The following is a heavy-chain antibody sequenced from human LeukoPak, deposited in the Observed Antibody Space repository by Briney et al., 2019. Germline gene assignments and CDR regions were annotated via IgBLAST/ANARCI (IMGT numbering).Heavy chain of an antibody. CDR1: GFTFNSYA. D-gene: IGHD3-22*01. CDR2: ITGSSDQT. Sequence: GGSLRLSCAASGFTFNSYAMNWVRQAPGKGLEWVSLITGSSDQTYYADSVKGRFTISRDSSKNTLYLQMNSLRADDTAVYYCATDRIYDSSGYYRFGYWGQGTLVTVSS. CDR3: ATDRIYDSSGYYRFGY. J-gene: IGHJ4*02. V-gene: IGHV3-23*01.